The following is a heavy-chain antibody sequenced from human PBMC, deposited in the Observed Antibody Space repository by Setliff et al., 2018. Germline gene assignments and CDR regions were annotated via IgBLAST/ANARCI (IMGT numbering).Heavy chain of an antibody. CDR2: ISAYNGNT. D-gene: IGHD5-18*01. V-gene: IGHV1-18*01. CDR1: GYTFTSYA. CDR3: ASGYSYGPFGY. J-gene: IGHJ4*02. Sequence: GASVKVSCKASGYTFTSYAMHWVRQAPGQRLEWMGWISAYNGNTNYAQKLQGRVTMTTDTSTSTAYMELRSLRSDDTAVYYCASGYSYGPFGYWGQGTLVTVSS.